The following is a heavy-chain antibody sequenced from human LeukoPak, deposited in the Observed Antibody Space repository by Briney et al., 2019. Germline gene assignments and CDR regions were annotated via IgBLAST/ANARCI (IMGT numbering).Heavy chain of an antibody. CDR2: ISSSGSSI. V-gene: IGHV3-48*03. J-gene: IGHJ3*02. CDR3: AREWRDAFDI. D-gene: IGHD5-24*01. CDR1: GFTFSSYE. Sequence: SGGSLRLSCAASGFTFSSYEMNWVRQAPGKGLEWVSYISSSGSSIYYADSVSRRFTISRDNAKNSLYLQMNSLRAEDTAVYYCAREWRDAFDIWGQGTVVTVSS.